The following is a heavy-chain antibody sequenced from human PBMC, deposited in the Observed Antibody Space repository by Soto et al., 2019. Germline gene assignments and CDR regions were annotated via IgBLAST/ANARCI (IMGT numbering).Heavy chain of an antibody. CDR2: IIPIFGSP. CDR1: GGTLRSHG. D-gene: IGHD4-4*01. V-gene: IGHV1-69*01. CDR3: AGTVKIPYYHGMDV. J-gene: IGHJ6*02. Sequence: QVQLVQSGAEVKKPGSSVRVSCKASGGTLRSHGINWVQQAPGQGLEWVGGIIPIFGSPRYAQKFQGRVTITADESSITAYMELSSLRSEDTAVYYCAGTVKIPYYHGMDVWGQGTTVTVSS.